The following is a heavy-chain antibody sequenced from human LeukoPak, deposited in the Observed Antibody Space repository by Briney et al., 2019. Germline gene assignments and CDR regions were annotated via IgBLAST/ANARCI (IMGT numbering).Heavy chain of an antibody. CDR2: ISGSGGST. D-gene: IGHD3-10*01. J-gene: IGHJ6*02. V-gene: IGHV3-23*01. CDR1: GFTFSSYA. Sequence: GGSLRLSCAASGFTFSSYAMSWVRQAPGKGLEWVSAISGSGGSTYYADSVRGRFTISRDNSKNTLYLQMNSLRAEDTAVYYCAKATQIFTIAPRDYYGMDVWGQGTTVTVSS. CDR3: AKATQIFTIAPRDYYGMDV.